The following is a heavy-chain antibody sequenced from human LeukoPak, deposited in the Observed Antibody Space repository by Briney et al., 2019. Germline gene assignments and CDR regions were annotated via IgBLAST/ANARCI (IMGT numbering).Heavy chain of an antibody. J-gene: IGHJ4*02. CDR3: ARYQGGSYSAIDY. CDR1: GFTFSSYA. CDR2: ISGSGGST. Sequence: GGSLRLTCAASGFTFSSYAMSWVRQARGQGLETVSAISGSGGSTYYPDSVNGRFTIPRDTAKNSLYPQMHTLRAEDTAVSYCARYQGGSYSAIDYWGQGTLVTVSP. V-gene: IGHV3-23*01. D-gene: IGHD1-26*01.